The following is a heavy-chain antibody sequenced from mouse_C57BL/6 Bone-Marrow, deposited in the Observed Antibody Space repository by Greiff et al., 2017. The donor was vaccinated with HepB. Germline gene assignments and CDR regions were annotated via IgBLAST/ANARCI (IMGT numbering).Heavy chain of an antibody. Sequence: EVQLKESGPELVKPGASVKISCKASGYSFTGYYMNWVKQSPEKSLEWIGEINPSTGGTTYNQKFKAKATLTVDKSSSTAYMQLKSLTSEDSAVYYCARLNYYGTAMDYWGQGTSVTVSS. CDR1: GYSFTGYY. D-gene: IGHD1-1*01. CDR2: INPSTGGT. V-gene: IGHV1-42*01. CDR3: ARLNYYGTAMDY. J-gene: IGHJ4*01.